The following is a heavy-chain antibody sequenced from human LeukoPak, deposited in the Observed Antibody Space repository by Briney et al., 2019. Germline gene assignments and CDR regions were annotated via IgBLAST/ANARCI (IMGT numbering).Heavy chain of an antibody. CDR1: GFTFSSYW. CDR2: IASDGSST. V-gene: IGHV3-74*01. CDR3: ARGRPHGNDY. Sequence: GGSLRLSCAASGFTFSSYWMNWVRQAPGKGLVWVSRIASDGSSTTYADSVKGRFSISRDNAENTLYLQMNSLRVEDTAVYYCARGRPHGNDYWGQGSLVTVSS. J-gene: IGHJ4*02. D-gene: IGHD4-23*01.